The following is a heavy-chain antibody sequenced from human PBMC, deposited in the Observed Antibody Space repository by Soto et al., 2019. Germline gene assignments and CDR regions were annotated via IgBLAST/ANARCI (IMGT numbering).Heavy chain of an antibody. CDR3: AKPHREGYSTAFFHH. D-gene: IGHD4-4*01. J-gene: IGHJ4*02. CDR2: ISGSGGGT. V-gene: IGHV3-23*01. Sequence: EVQVLESGGGLVQPGGSLRLSCAASECTFSTYAMSWVRQAPGKGLEWVSGISGSGGGTYYADSVKGRFTISRDNSKNTVYLQMNSLRAEDTAVHYCAKPHREGYSTAFFHHWGQGTLVTVSS. CDR1: ECTFSTYA.